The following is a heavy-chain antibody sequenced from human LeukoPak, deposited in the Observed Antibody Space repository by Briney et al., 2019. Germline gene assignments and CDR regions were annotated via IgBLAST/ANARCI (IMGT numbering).Heavy chain of an antibody. Sequence: SETLSLTCTVYGGSFSGFYWTWIRQPPGKGLEWIGKINHSGSTDYNPSLKSRVTISIDTSKNQFSLRLSSVTAADTAVYYCARGRDYLERWGQGTLVTVSS. J-gene: IGHJ4*02. CDR2: INHSGST. V-gene: IGHV4-34*01. D-gene: IGHD1-1*01. CDR3: ARGRDYLER. CDR1: GGSFSGFY.